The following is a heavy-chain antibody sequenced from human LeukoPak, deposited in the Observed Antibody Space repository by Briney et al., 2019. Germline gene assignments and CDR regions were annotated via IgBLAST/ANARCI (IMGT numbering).Heavy chain of an antibody. CDR1: GFTFSSYS. CDR2: ISSSSSYI. D-gene: IGHD4-17*01. V-gene: IGHV3-21*01. CDR3: ARDGTTVTTFLSPSATNAFDI. Sequence: GGSLRLSCAASGFTFSSYSMNWVRQAPGKGLEWVSSISSSSSYIYYADSVKGRFTISRDNAKNSLYLQMNSLRAEDTAVYYCARDGTTVTTFLSPSATNAFDIWGQGTMVTVSS. J-gene: IGHJ3*02.